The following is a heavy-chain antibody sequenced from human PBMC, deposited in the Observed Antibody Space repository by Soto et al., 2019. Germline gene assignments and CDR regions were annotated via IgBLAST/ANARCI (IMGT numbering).Heavy chain of an antibody. Sequence: SETLSLTCTVSGGSISSYYWSWIRQPPGKGLEWIGYIYYSGSTNYNPSLKSRDTISVDTSKNQFSLKLSSVTAADTAVYYCARAQDIVVVPAALDVWGQGTTVTVSS. CDR3: ARAQDIVVVPAALDV. V-gene: IGHV4-59*01. CDR1: GGSISSYY. D-gene: IGHD2-2*01. J-gene: IGHJ6*02. CDR2: IYYSGST.